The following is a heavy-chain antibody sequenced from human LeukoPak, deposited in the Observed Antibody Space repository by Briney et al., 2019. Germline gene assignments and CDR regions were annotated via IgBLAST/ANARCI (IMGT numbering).Heavy chain of an antibody. J-gene: IGHJ4*02. CDR3: ARQCGGGSCYSHRTFDY. V-gene: IGHV4-39*01. D-gene: IGHD2-15*01. CDR2: IYYSGST. CDR1: GGSLSSSSYY. Sequence: PSETLSLTCTVSGGSLSSSSYYWGWIRQPPGKGLEWIGSIYYSGSTYYNPSLKSRVTISVDTSKNQFSLKLSSVTAADTAVYYCARQCGGGSCYSHRTFDYWGQGTLVTVSS.